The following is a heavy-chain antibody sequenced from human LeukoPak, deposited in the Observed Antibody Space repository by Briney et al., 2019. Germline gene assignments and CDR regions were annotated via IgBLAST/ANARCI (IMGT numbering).Heavy chain of an antibody. D-gene: IGHD3-22*01. V-gene: IGHV3-73*01. CDR3: AKARDSSGYAYFDY. J-gene: IGHJ4*02. CDR1: GFTFSGSA. Sequence: GGSLRLSCAASGFTFSGSAMHWVRQASGKGLEWVGRIRSKAHSYATAYAASVKGRFTISRDDSKNTAYLQMNSLKTEDTAVYYCAKARDSSGYAYFDYWGQGTLVTVSS. CDR2: IRSKAHSYAT.